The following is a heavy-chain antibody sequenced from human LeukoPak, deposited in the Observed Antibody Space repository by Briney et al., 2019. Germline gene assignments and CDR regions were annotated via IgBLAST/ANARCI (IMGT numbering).Heavy chain of an antibody. D-gene: IGHD2-15*01. CDR1: GGSISSSSYY. J-gene: IGHJ5*02. CDR2: IYYSGST. Sequence: SETLSLTCTVSGGSISSSSYYWSWIRQPPGKGLEWIGYIYYSGSTNYNPSLKSRISISVDTSKNQSSLKLSSVTAADTAVYYCARTYCSGGSCYPGNWFDPWGQGTLVTVSS. CDR3: ARTYCSGGSCYPGNWFDP. V-gene: IGHV4-61*01.